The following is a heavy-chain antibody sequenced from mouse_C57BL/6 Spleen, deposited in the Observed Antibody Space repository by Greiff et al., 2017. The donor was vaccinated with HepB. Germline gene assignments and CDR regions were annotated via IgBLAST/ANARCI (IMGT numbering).Heavy chain of an antibody. CDR3: ARSPYYYGSYFDY. J-gene: IGHJ2*01. D-gene: IGHD1-1*01. CDR1: GYAFSSYW. Sequence: VQVVESGAELVKPGASVKISCKASGYAFSSYWMNWVKQRPGKGLEWIGQIYPGDGDTNYNGKFKGKATLTADKSSSTAYMQLSSLTSEDSAVYFCARSPYYYGSYFDYWGQGTTLTVSS. V-gene: IGHV1-80*01. CDR2: IYPGDGDT.